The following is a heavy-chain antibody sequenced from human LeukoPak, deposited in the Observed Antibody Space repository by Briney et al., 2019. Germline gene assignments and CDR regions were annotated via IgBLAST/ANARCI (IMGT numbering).Heavy chain of an antibody. J-gene: IGHJ5*02. CDR2: ISYDGNNK. CDR3: ARDRYDIP. D-gene: IGHD3-9*01. CDR1: GFIFSNFA. Sequence: GRSLRLSCAASGFIFSNFAMHWVRQAPGKGLEWVTVISYDGNNKYYADSVRGRFTISRDNSKNTVYLQMNSLRTEDTAIYYCARDRYDIPWGQGTLVTVSS. V-gene: IGHV3-30-3*01.